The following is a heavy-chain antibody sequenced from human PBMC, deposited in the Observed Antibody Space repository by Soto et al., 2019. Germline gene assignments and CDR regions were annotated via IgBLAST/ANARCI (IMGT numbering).Heavy chain of an antibody. D-gene: IGHD3-22*01. V-gene: IGHV3-23*01. CDR3: AKVFDAYYCDSSGYYLD. CDR1: GFTFSSYA. J-gene: IGHJ4*02. CDR2: ISGSGGST. Sequence: PRRSLRLSCVSSGFTFSSYAISWVRQAPWKGLEWVSAISGSGGSTYYADSVKGRFTISRDNSKNTPYLQMNSLRAEDTAVYYCAKVFDAYYCDSSGYYLDWRQGTLVTVSS.